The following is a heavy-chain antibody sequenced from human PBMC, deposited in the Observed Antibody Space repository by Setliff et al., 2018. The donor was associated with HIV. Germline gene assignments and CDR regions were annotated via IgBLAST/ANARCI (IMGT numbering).Heavy chain of an antibody. D-gene: IGHD3-3*01. CDR3: ARPSLGIGGGSIFDF. J-gene: IGHJ4*02. CDR1: GYSISSGYY. CDR2: IHFSGSI. V-gene: IGHV4-38-2*01. Sequence: SETLSLTCAVSGYSISSGYYWGWIRQPPGKGPEWIGNIHFSGSIYYNPSLKSRVTISVDTSKNQFSLKLSPVTAADTAVYYCARPSLGIGGGSIFDFWGQGTLVTVSS.